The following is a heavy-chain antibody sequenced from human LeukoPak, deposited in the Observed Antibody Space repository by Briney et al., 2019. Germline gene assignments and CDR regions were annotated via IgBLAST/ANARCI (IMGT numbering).Heavy chain of an antibody. J-gene: IGHJ4*02. Sequence: AGGSLRLSCAASVFTFSHYAFHWVRQAPDKGLEWVAVIWSDGTNQYYADSVKRRFTISRHDSQKTVHLEMNSLRIEDTAMYYCAKDAQRGFDYSNSLEYWGPGTLVTVSS. CDR3: AKDAQRGFDYSNSLEY. CDR1: VFTFSHYA. V-gene: IGHV3-33*06. CDR2: IWSDGTNQ. D-gene: IGHD4-11*01.